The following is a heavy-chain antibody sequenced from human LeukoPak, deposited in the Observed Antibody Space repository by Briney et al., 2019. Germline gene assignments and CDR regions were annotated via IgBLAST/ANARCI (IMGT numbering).Heavy chain of an antibody. CDR1: GFTFSDYY. V-gene: IGHV3-11*04. CDR2: ISSSGSTI. D-gene: IGHD5-24*01. CDR3: ARDSWLQLSTTGTDY. J-gene: IGHJ4*02. Sequence: GGSLRLSCAASGFTFSDYYMSWIRQAPGKGLEGVLYISSSGSTIYYEDSVKGRFTISRDNAKNSLYLQMNSLRAEDTAVYYCARDSWLQLSTTGTDYWGQGTLVIVSS.